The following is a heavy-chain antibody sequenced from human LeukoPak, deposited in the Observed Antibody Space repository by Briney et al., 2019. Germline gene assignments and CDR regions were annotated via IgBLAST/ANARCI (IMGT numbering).Heavy chain of an antibody. V-gene: IGHV3-21*01. D-gene: IGHD6-13*01. CDR1: GFTFSSYS. CDR3: ARELIAAAGRYYYYGMDV. J-gene: IGHJ6*02. CDR2: ISSSSSYI. Sequence: GGSLGLSCAASGFTFSSYSMNWVRQAPGKGLEWVSSISSSSSYIYYADSVKGRFTISRDNAKNSLYLQMNSLRAEDTAVYYCARELIAAAGRYYYYGMDVWGQGTTVTVSS.